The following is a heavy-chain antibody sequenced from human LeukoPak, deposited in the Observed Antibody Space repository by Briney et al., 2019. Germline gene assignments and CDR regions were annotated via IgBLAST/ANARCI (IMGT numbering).Heavy chain of an antibody. CDR2: IKQDGSEK. D-gene: IGHD6-6*01. CDR3: ARARSHAFDI. V-gene: IGHV3-7*01. Sequence: PGGSLRLSCAASGSTFSSYWMSWVRQAPGKGLEWVANIKQDGSEKYYVDSVKGRFTISRDNAKNSLYLQMNSLRAEDTAVYYCARARSHAFDIWGQGTMVTVSS. J-gene: IGHJ3*02. CDR1: GSTFSSYW.